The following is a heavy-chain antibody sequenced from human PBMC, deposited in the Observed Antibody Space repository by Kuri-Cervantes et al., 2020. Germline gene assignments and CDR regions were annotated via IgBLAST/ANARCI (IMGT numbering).Heavy chain of an antibody. D-gene: IGHD1-7*01. J-gene: IGHJ6*02. CDR3: ARDSITGTTLGYYGMGV. CDR2: IYSGGIT. V-gene: IGHV3-53*01. Sequence: GESLKISCAASGFTVSSNYMSWVRQAPGKGLEWVSAIYSGGITYYADSVKGRFTISRDNSKNTLYLQMNSLRAEDTAVYYCARDSITGTTLGYYGMGVWGQGTTVTVSS. CDR1: GFTVSSNY.